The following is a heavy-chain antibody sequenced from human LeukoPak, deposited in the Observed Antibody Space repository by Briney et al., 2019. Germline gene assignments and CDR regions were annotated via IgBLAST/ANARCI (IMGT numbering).Heavy chain of an antibody. V-gene: IGHV3-30-3*01. D-gene: IGHD3-22*01. CDR3: ARHYYDSSGYEN. CDR1: GFTFSSYA. Sequence: GGSLRLSCAASGFTFSSYAMHWVRQAPGKGLEWVAVISYDGSNKYYADSVKGRFTISRDNAKNSLYLQMNSLRAEDTAVYYCARHYYDSSGYENWGQGTLVTVSS. J-gene: IGHJ4*02. CDR2: ISYDGSNK.